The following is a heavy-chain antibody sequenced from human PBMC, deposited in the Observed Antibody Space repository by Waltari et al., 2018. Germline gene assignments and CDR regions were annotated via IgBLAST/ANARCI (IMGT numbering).Heavy chain of an antibody. CDR3: ARDQWFGFDI. CDR2: IKKDGGEE. V-gene: IGHV3-7*01. CDR1: GFTLSDYW. D-gene: IGHD3-22*01. J-gene: IGHJ3*02. Sequence: EVQLVESGGGLVQPGGSLRLSCAATGFTLSDYWMSWVRQAPGEGPEWVAKIKKDGGEEYYVDSVRGRFTIARDNAKNSLYLQMDSLRPEDTAVYYCARDQWFGFDIWGQGTMVTVSS.